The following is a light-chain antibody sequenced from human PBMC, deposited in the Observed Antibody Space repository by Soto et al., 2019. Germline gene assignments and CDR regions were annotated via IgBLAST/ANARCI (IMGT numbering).Light chain of an antibody. CDR3: QQRASWVT. J-gene: IGKJ5*01. Sequence: EIVLTQSPCTLSLSPGERATLSCRASQSVSSSYLAWYQQKPGQAPRLLIYGASSRATGIPDRFSGSGSETDFTLTISSLEPEDFAVYYCQQRASWVTFGQRRRLEIK. CDR2: GAS. V-gene: IGKV3D-20*02. CDR1: QSVSSSY.